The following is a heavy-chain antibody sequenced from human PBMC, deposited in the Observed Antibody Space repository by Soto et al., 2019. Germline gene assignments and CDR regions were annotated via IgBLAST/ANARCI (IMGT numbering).Heavy chain of an antibody. D-gene: IGHD3-10*01. CDR3: ARDRGYYGSVGLGYHYGMDV. V-gene: IGHV4-59*01. Sequence: KASETLSLTCTVSGGSISSYYWSWVRQPPGKGLEWIGYISYSGSTNYSPSLKSRVTISVDTSKNLFSLRLSSVTAADTAVYYCARDRGYYGSVGLGYHYGMDVWGQGTTVTVSS. CDR2: ISYSGST. CDR1: GGSISSYY. J-gene: IGHJ6*02.